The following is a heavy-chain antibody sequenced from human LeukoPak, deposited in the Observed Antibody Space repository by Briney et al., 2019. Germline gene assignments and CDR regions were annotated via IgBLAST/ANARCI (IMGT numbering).Heavy chain of an antibody. CDR1: GFTFSDYY. V-gene: IGHV3-11*01. J-gene: IGHJ5*02. CDR3: ARSHCSSTSCYWSWFDP. D-gene: IGHD2-2*01. CDR2: ISSSGSTI. Sequence: GGSLRLSCAASGFTFSDYYMSWIRQAPGKGLEWVSYISSSGSTIYYADSVKGRFTISRDNAKNSLYLQMNSLRAEDTAVYYCARSHCSSTSCYWSWFDPWGQGTLVTVSS.